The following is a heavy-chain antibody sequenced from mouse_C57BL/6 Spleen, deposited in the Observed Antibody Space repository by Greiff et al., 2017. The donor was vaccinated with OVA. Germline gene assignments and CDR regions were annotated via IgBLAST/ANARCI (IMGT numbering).Heavy chain of an antibody. CDR2: IRRKSSNYAT. CDR3: VRFYEYFDV. Sequence: DVHLVESGGGLVQPKGSLKLSCAASGFTFNTYAMNWVRQAPGTGLEWVARIRRKSSNYATYYADSVKDRFTISRDESQSMLYLQMNNLKTEDTAMYYCVRFYEYFDVGGTGTTVTVSS. J-gene: IGHJ1*03. D-gene: IGHD1-1*01. V-gene: IGHV10-3*01. CDR1: GFTFNTYA.